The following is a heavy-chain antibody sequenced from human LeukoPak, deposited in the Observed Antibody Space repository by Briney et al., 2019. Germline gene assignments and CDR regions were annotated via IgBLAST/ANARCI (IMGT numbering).Heavy chain of an antibody. Sequence: ASVKVSCKASGYTFTGYYMHWVRQAPGQGLEWMGRSNPNSGGTNYAQKFQGMVTMTRDTSISTAYMELIRLRPDATAVYYCASLLAPRYSFASRGQGTLVTVSS. J-gene: IGHJ4*02. D-gene: IGHD2-15*01. V-gene: IGHV1-2*06. CDR3: ASLLAPRYSFAS. CDR1: GYTFTGYY. CDR2: SNPNSGGT.